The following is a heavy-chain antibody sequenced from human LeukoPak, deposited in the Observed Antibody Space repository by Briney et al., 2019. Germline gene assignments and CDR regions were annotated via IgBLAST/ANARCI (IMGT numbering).Heavy chain of an antibody. CDR1: GGSISSGGYS. V-gene: IGHV4-30-2*01. Sequence: SETLSLTCAVSGGSISSGGYSWSWIRQPPGKGLEWIGYIYHSGSTYYNPSLKSRVTISVDRSKNQFSLKLNSVTAADTAVYYCARDRYGDHTYFDYWGQGTTVTVSS. CDR2: IYHSGST. J-gene: IGHJ4*03. D-gene: IGHD4-17*01. CDR3: ARDRYGDHTYFDY.